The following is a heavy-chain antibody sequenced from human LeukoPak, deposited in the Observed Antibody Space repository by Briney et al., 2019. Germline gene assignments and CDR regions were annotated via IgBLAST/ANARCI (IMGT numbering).Heavy chain of an antibody. D-gene: IGHD6-19*01. CDR2: ISGDGGST. Sequence: GGSLRLSCAAPGFIFDNYAIHWVRQAPGKGLEWVSLISGDGGSTFYADSVRGRFTISRDNTRKSPSLQMSSLRSEDTALYYCARESETSGWYDYWGQGTLVTVSS. CDR3: ARESETSGWYDY. J-gene: IGHJ4*02. V-gene: IGHV3-43*02. CDR1: GFIFDNYA.